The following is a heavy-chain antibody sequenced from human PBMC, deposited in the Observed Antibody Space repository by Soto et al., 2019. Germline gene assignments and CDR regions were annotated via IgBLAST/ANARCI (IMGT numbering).Heavy chain of an antibody. Sequence: PSETLSLTCTVSGGSISSSGYYWGWIRLPPGKGLEWIGSIYCSGSTHYNPSLKSRVTISVDTSENQFSLKLSSVTAADTAVYYCARDKITGLFGYWGQGTLVTSPQ. V-gene: IGHV4-39*02. CDR3: ARDKITGLFGY. D-gene: IGHD2-8*02. CDR1: GGSISSSGYY. CDR2: IYCSGST. J-gene: IGHJ4*02.